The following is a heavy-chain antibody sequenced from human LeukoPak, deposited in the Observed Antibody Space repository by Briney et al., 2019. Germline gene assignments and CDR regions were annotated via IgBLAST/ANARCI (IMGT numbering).Heavy chain of an antibody. Sequence: GESLKISCKGSGYSFTSYWIGWVRQMPGKGLEWMGIIYPGDSDTRYSPSFQGQVTISADKSISTAYLQWSSLKASDTAMYYCARQGGSSSRPHRYYYYYMDVWGKGTTVTVSS. D-gene: IGHD6-6*01. CDR1: GYSFTSYW. V-gene: IGHV5-51*01. CDR3: ARQGGSSSRPHRYYYYYMDV. J-gene: IGHJ6*03. CDR2: IYPGDSDT.